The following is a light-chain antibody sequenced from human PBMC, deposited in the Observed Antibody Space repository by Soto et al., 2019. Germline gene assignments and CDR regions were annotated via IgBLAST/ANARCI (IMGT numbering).Light chain of an antibody. CDR3: LLSYGGSQV. CDR1: TGAVTSAYY. Sequence: QAVVTQESSLTMSPGETVTLTCASSTGAVTSAYYPSWFQQKPGQAPRALIYSTDNKDSCTPARFSGSILGDKAALTVSGVQPEDEADYYCLLSYGGSQVFGGGTKLTVL. J-gene: IGLJ2*01. V-gene: IGLV7-43*01. CDR2: STD.